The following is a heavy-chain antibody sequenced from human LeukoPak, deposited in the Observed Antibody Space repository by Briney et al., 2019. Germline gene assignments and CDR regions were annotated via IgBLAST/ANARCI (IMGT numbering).Heavy chain of an antibody. D-gene: IGHD3-3*01. J-gene: IGHJ4*02. Sequence: GGSLRLSCAASGFSFSTYSMNWVRQAPGKGLEWVSSISSSSSYMYYVDSVKGRFTISRDNTKNSLYLQMNSLRVEDTAVFYCARDQYDTWSRRGNFDSWGQGTLVIVSS. V-gene: IGHV3-21*04. CDR1: GFSFSTYS. CDR3: ARDQYDTWSRRGNFDS. CDR2: ISSSSSYM.